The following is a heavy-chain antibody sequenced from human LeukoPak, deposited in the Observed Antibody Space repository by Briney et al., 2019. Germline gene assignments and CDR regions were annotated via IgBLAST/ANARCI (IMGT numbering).Heavy chain of an antibody. D-gene: IGHD3-22*01. CDR2: ISSRSSNI. V-gene: IGHV3-48*01. CDR1: GFTFSSYS. J-gene: IGHJ6*02. Sequence: GGSLRLSCAASGFTFSSYSMNWVRQAPGKGLEWVSYISSRSSNIYYADSVKGRFTISRDNAKNSLYLQMNSLRAEDTAVYYCAGDDSSGSYGMDVWGQGTTVTVSS. CDR3: AGDDSSGSYGMDV.